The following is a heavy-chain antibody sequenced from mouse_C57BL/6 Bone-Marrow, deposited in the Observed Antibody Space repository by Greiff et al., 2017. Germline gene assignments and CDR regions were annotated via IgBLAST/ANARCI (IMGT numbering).Heavy chain of an antibody. V-gene: IGHV1-64*01. D-gene: IGHD1-1*02. CDR1: GYTFTSYW. Sequence: QVQLQQSGAELVKPGASVKLSCKASGYTFTSYWMHWVKQRPGQGLEWIGMIHPNSGSTNYNEKFKSKATLTVDKSSSTAYMQLSSLTSEDSAVXYCARWFTMADFDYWGQGTTLTVSS. J-gene: IGHJ2*01. CDR2: IHPNSGST. CDR3: ARWFTMADFDY.